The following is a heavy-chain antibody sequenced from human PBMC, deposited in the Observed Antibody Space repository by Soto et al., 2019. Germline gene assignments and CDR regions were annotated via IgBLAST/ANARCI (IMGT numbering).Heavy chain of an antibody. CDR2: INAGNGNT. J-gene: IGHJ5*02. CDR3: AIDLYYVSGSYYRSRSFNWFDP. CDR1: GYTFTSYA. D-gene: IGHD3-10*01. Sequence: GASVKVSCKASGYTFTSYAMHWVRQAPGQRLEWMGWINAGNGNTKYSQKYQGRVTITRDTSASTAYMELSSLRSEDTAVYYCAIDLYYVSGSYYRSRSFNWFDPWGEGTLVTVSS. V-gene: IGHV1-3*01.